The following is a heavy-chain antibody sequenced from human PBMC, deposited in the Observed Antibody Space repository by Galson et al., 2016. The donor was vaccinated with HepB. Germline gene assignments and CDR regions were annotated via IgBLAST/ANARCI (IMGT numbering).Heavy chain of an antibody. CDR1: GYTFTNFG. CDR2: ISGYDGNT. CDR3: TRVHHNGHGGDY. V-gene: IGHV1-18*04. J-gene: IGHJ4*02. Sequence: SVKVSCKASGYTFTNFGISWVRQAPGQGLEWMAWISGYDGNTNYAQKLQDRVTLTTDRSTSTAYMELRSLRFDDTAVYYCTRVHHNGHGGDYWGQGTLVTVS. D-gene: IGHD2-8*01.